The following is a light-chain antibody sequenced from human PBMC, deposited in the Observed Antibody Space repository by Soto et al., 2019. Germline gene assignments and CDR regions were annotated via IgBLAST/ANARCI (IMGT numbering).Light chain of an antibody. J-gene: IGLJ2*01. CDR2: RNN. Sequence: QAVVTQPPSASGTPGQRVTISCSGSSSNVGSNFVYWYQQLPGTAPRLLIYRNNQRPSGVPDRFAASKSGTSASLAISGLRSEDEADYHCAAWDDSLSGPLFGGGTKLTVL. V-gene: IGLV1-47*01. CDR3: AAWDDSLSGPL. CDR1: SSNVGSNF.